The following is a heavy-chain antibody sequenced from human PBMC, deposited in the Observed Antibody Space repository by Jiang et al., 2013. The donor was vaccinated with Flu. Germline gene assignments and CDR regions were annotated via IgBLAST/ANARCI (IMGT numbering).Heavy chain of an antibody. Sequence: GAEVKKPGASVKVSCKASGHTFNSYYVHWLRQAPGQGLEWVGRLNPTGGASGYAQNFRGRVTMTRDTSTTTFYLELSSLRSEDSAVYYCARAAYCSGGSCLNWFDPWGQGTLV. CDR3: ARAAYCSGGSCLNWFDP. D-gene: IGHD2-15*01. V-gene: IGHV1-46*02. J-gene: IGHJ5*02. CDR1: GHTFNSYY. CDR2: LNPTGGAS.